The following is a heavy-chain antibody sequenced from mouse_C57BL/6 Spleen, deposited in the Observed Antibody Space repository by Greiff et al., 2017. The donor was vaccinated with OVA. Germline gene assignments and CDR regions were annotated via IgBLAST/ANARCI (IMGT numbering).Heavy chain of an antibody. D-gene: IGHD1-1*01. Sequence: VQLQQSGAELARPGASLKLSCKASGYTFTSYGISWVQQRTGQGLEWIGEIYPRSGNTYYNENVKGKATLSADKSYSTAYLEIRSLTSEDDAVYYCAAITTVVATRYFDVWGTGTTVTVSS. J-gene: IGHJ1*03. CDR1: GYTFTSYG. V-gene: IGHV1-81*01. CDR2: IYPRSGNT. CDR3: AAITTVVATRYFDV.